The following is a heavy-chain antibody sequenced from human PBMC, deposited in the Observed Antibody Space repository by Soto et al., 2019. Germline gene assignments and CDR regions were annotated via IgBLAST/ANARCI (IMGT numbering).Heavy chain of an antibody. CDR1: GDTFTANY. V-gene: IGHV1-2*02. D-gene: IGHD1-26*01. Sequence: ASVKVSCKVSGDTFTANYIHWVRQAPGQGFEWMGWINPKSGGTNYPQKFQGRVTMTRDTSLSTVYMTLTRLTSDDTAVYYCGRGRSGQIVVFYWGKGTPGTVSS. CDR2: INPKSGGT. J-gene: IGHJ4*02. CDR3: GRGRSGQIVVFY.